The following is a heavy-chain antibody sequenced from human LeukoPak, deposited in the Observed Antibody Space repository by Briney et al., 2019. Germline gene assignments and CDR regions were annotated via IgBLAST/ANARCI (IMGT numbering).Heavy chain of an antibody. Sequence: ASVKVSCKASGYTFTRNYIHWVRQAPGQGLEWMGMIYPRDGSTSYAQKFQGRVTVTRDTPTSTVHMELSGLRSEDTAVYYCARDQEGFDYWGQGTLVTVSS. CDR1: GYTFTRNY. V-gene: IGHV1-46*01. CDR3: ARDQEGFDY. J-gene: IGHJ4*02. CDR2: IYPRDGST.